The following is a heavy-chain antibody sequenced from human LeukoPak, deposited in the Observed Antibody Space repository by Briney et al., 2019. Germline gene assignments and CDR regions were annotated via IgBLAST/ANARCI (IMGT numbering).Heavy chain of an antibody. J-gene: IGHJ4*02. V-gene: IGHV3-30*03. Sequence: GGSLRLSCVASGFSFSSYGIHWVRQAPGKGLEWAAVVPYDGSSQYADSVKGRFTISRDNSKNTLYLHIRSLRPDDTAIYFCCFGSGKGSYFDYWGQGTRVTVSS. D-gene: IGHD3-10*01. CDR1: GFSFSSYG. CDR2: VPYDGSSQ. CDR3: CFGSGKGSYFDY.